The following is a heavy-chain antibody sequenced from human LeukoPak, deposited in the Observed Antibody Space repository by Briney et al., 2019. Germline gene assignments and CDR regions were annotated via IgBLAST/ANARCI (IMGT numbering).Heavy chain of an antibody. D-gene: IGHD5-12*01. CDR2: INPNSGGT. J-gene: IGHJ4*02. Sequence: ASVKVSCKASGYTFTGYYMHWVRQAPGQGLEWMGWINPNSGGTNYAQKFQGRVTMTRDTSISTAYMELSRLRSDVTAVYYCARAPSGYDVLDYWGQGTLVTVSS. V-gene: IGHV1-2*02. CDR3: ARAPSGYDVLDY. CDR1: GYTFTGYY.